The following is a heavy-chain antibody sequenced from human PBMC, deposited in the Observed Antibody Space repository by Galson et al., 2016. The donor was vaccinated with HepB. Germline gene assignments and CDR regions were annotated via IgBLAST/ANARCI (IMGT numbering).Heavy chain of an antibody. D-gene: IGHD1-26*01. J-gene: IGHJ4*02. Sequence: SLRLSCAASGFTFSTYAMSWVRQAPGKGLEWVSGISGSSEAIYYADPVKSRFTISRDNSKNALYLQMNSLRAEDTAVYYCATRLRAPANWGQGAQVTVSS. V-gene: IGHV3-23*01. CDR2: ISGSSEAI. CDR3: ATRLRAPAN. CDR1: GFTFSTYA.